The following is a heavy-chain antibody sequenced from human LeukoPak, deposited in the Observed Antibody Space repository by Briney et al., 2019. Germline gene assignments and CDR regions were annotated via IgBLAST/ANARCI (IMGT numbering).Heavy chain of an antibody. J-gene: IGHJ4*02. CDR2: ISGSGGTT. Sequence: GGSLRLSCAASGFTFSSYGMNWVRQAPGKGLEWVSGISGSGGTTYYADSVKGRFTISRDNSKNSLSLQVSSLRAEDTAVYYCAKTDGYYSDWGQGTLVTVSS. CDR1: GFTFSSYG. V-gene: IGHV3-23*01. D-gene: IGHD3-22*01. CDR3: AKTDGYYSD.